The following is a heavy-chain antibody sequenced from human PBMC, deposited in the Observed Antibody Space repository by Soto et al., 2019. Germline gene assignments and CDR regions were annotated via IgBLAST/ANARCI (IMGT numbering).Heavy chain of an antibody. Sequence: KASETLSLTCAVYGGSFSGYYWSWIRQPPGKGLEWIGEINHSGSTNYNPSLKSRVTISVDTSKNQFSLKLSSVTAADTAVYYCARGARWPIISKGVYYYYYGMDVWGQGTTVTVSS. CDR2: INHSGST. CDR1: GGSFSGYY. V-gene: IGHV4-34*01. D-gene: IGHD4-17*01. CDR3: ARGARWPIISKGVYYYYYGMDV. J-gene: IGHJ6*02.